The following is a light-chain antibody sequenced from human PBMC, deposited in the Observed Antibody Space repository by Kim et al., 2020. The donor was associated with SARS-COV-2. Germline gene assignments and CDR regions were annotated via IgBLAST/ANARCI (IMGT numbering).Light chain of an antibody. CDR3: QQYNSYSCT. V-gene: IGKV1-5*03. CDR1: QSISSW. CDR2: KAS. J-gene: IGKJ1*01. Sequence: DIQMTQSPSTLSASVGDRVTITCRASQSISSWLAWYQQKPGKAPKLLIYKASSLERGVPSRFSGSGSGTEFTLTISSLQPDDFATYYCQQYNSYSCTFGQGTKVDIK.